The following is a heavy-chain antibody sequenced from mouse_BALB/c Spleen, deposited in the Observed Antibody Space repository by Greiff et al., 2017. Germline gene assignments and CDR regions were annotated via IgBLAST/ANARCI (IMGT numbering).Heavy chain of an antibody. CDR1: GFTFSSYT. J-gene: IGHJ2*01. CDR2: ISSGGSYT. CDR3: TRDLLYYGSSYDYFDY. D-gene: IGHD1-1*01. V-gene: IGHV5-6-4*01. Sequence: EVKLVESGGGLVKPGGSLKLSCAASGFTFSSYTMSWVRQTPEKRLEWVATISSGGSYTYYPDSVKGRFTISRDNAKNTLYLQMSSLKSEDTAMYYCTRDLLYYGSSYDYFDYWGQGTTLTVSS.